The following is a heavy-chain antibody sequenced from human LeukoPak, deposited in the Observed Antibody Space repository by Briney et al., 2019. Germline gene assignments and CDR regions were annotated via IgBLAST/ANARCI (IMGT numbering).Heavy chain of an antibody. CDR1: GYTFNNYW. Sequence: GEYPMISCKGSGYTFNNYWIGLVCQIPGKGPEWVGVIYSRYSYTTYRPPIEAQVTISADQSVSTPYLHWSGLKASDTAMYYWARQNRDCSGTTSYSRGRFDYGGQGTLVTVSS. J-gene: IGHJ4*02. CDR2: IYSRYSYT. V-gene: IGHV5-51*01. D-gene: IGHD2-15*01. CDR3: ARQNRDCSGTTSYSRGRFDY.